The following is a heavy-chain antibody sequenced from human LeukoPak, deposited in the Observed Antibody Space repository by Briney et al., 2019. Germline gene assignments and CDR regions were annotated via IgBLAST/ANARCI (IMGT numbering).Heavy chain of an antibody. J-gene: IGHJ5*02. CDR3: AREISPVNWFDP. Sequence: GGSLRLSCAASGFTFSSYAMHWVRQAPGKGLEYVAAINSNGGSTYYANSVKGRFTISRDNSKNTLYLQMGSLRADDMAVYYCAREISPVNWFDPWGQGTLVTVSS. V-gene: IGHV3-64*01. CDR2: INSNGGST. CDR1: GFTFSSYA.